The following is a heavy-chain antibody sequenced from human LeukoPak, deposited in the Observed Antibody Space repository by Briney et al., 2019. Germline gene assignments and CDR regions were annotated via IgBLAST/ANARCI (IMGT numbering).Heavy chain of an antibody. Sequence: SETLSLTCTVSGGSISSGGYYWSWIRQPPGKGLEWIGYIYHSGSTYYNPSLKSRVTISVDRSKNQFSLKLSSVTAADTAVYYCARGGYSNYDYYYYMDVWGKGTTVTVSS. V-gene: IGHV4-30-2*01. CDR2: IYHSGST. J-gene: IGHJ6*03. D-gene: IGHD4-11*01. CDR1: GGSISSGGYY. CDR3: ARGGYSNYDYYYYMDV.